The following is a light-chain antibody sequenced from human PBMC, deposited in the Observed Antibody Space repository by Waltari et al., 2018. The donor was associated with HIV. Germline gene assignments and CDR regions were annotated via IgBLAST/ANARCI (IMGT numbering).Light chain of an antibody. CDR2: GAS. V-gene: IGKV3-20*01. CDR1: QSVSSSY. J-gene: IGKJ1*01. Sequence: EIVLTQSPGTLSLSPGERAPLSCRASQSVSSSYLAWYQQNPGQAPRLLIYGASSRATGIPDRFSGSGSGTDFTLTISRLEPEDFAVYYCQQYGSSPLTFGQGTKVEIK. CDR3: QQYGSSPLT.